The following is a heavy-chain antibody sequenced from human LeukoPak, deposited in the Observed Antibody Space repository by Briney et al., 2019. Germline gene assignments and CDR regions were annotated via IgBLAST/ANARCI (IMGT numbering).Heavy chain of an antibody. CDR3: ARSGRGTYYYFDY. J-gene: IGHJ4*02. D-gene: IGHD1-26*01. CDR2: ISGSNGNT. Sequence: EASVKVSCKASGYTFTGYYIQWVRQAPGQGPEWMGWISGSNGNTNYAQRLQGRVTMTTDTSTGTAYMELRSLRSDDTAVYYCARSGRGTYYYFDYWGQGTLVTVSS. V-gene: IGHV1-18*04. CDR1: GYTFTGYY.